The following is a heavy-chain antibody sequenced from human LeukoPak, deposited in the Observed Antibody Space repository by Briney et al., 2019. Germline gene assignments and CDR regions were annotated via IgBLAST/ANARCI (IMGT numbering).Heavy chain of an antibody. CDR3: ARGRGSGWYDAFDI. CDR1: GFTFSSHG. CDR2: IWYDGSNK. Sequence: GGCLRLSCAASGFTFSSHGMHWVRQAPGKGLGWVAVIWYDGSNKFYADSVRGRFTISRDNSKNTLYVQMNSLRAEDTAVYYCARGRGSGWYDAFDIWGQGTMVTVSS. D-gene: IGHD6-19*01. V-gene: IGHV3-33*01. J-gene: IGHJ3*02.